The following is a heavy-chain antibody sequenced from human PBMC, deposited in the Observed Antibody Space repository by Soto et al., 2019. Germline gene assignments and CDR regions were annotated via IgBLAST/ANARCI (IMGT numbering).Heavy chain of an antibody. J-gene: IGHJ4*02. CDR2: IIGGSGNT. CDR3: ARGSGSFFPFFDS. D-gene: IGHD1-26*01. V-gene: IGHV1-3*01. CDR1: GDTFGSNA. Sequence: QAQFVQSGAEVKKPGASVKLSCKASGDTFGSNAMHWVRQAAGQRLEWMGWIIGGSGNTKYSRNFQGRVTITWDTSASTVYMELTSLRSDDTAVYFCARGSGSFFPFFDSWGQGTLVTVSS.